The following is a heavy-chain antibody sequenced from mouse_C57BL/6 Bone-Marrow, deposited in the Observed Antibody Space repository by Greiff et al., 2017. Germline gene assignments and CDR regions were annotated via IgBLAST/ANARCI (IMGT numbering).Heavy chain of an antibody. CDR3: ARGDVITTAVAPLDFDY. J-gene: IGHJ2*01. CDR2: IYPGSGST. D-gene: IGHD1-1*01. CDR1: GYTFTSYW. Sequence: VQLQQPGAELVKPGASVKMSCKASGYTFTSYWITWVKQRPGQGLEWIGDIYPGSGSTNYNEKFKSKATLTVDTSSSTAYMQLSSLTSSDSAVYYCARGDVITTAVAPLDFDYWGQGTTLTVSS. V-gene: IGHV1-55*01.